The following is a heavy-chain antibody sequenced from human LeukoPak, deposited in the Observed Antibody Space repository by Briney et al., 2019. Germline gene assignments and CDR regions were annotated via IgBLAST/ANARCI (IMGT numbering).Heavy chain of an antibody. D-gene: IGHD5-12*01. CDR1: GYTFTIYY. CDR3: ARGRSTGYPYYFEY. J-gene: IGHJ4*02. V-gene: IGHV1-8*03. CDR2: MNPNSGST. Sequence: ASVKVSRKASGYTFTIYYINWVRHATGQGLEWMGWMNPNSGSTGYAQKFQGRVTITRNTSISTAYMELCGLRSDDTAVYYCARGRSTGYPYYFEYWGQGTLVTVSS.